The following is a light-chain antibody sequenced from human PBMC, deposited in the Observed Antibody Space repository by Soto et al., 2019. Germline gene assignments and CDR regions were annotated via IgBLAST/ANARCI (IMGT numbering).Light chain of an antibody. Sequence: DIQMTQTPSTLSASVGDRVTITCRASQNIATRLAWYQQKPGKAPKLLIYKASNLQSGFPSRFSGSGSGTEFTLFISILQPDYFATDYCHQYRSFTTFGHGKKG. V-gene: IGKV1-5*03. CDR2: KAS. CDR1: QNIATR. J-gene: IGKJ1*01. CDR3: HQYRSFTT.